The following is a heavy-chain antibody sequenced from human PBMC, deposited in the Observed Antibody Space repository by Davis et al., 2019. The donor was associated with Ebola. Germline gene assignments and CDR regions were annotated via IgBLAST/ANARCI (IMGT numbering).Heavy chain of an antibody. CDR3: ARSGVRGYYNGMDV. V-gene: IGHV1-8*01. CDR2: MNPNSGNT. CDR1: GYAFTSYD. D-gene: IGHD1-14*01. Sequence: AASVKVSCKASGYAFTSYDINWVRQATAQGLEWMGWMNPNSGNTGYVERFQGRVTMSRNTSISTAYMELSSLRSEDTAVYYCARSGVRGYYNGMDVWGQGTTVTVSS. J-gene: IGHJ6*02.